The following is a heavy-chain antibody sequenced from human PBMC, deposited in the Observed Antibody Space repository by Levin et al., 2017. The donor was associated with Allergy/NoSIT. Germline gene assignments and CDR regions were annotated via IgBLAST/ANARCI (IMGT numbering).Heavy chain of an antibody. J-gene: IGHJ4*02. CDR2: INPNSGGT. CDR1: GYTFTGYY. D-gene: IGHD5-12*01. V-gene: IGHV1-2*02. Sequence: GESLKISCKASGYTFTGYYMHWVRQAPGQGLEWMGWINPNSGGTKYAQMFQGRVTMTRDTSISTAYMELSSLRSDDTAVYFCARETGYSAYKSFDYWGQGTLVTVSS. CDR3: ARETGYSAYKSFDY.